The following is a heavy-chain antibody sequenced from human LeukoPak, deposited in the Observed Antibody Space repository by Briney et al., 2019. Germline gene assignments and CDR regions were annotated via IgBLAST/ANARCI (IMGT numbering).Heavy chain of an antibody. CDR1: GYTFTSYG. CDR2: ISAYNGNT. Sequence: ASVKVSCKASGYTFTSYGISWVRQAPGQGLEWMGWISAYNGNTNYAQKLQGRVTMTTDTSTSTAYMELRSLRSDDTAVYYCARVGKYYDFWSGYYYYYYMDVWGKGTTVTVSS. D-gene: IGHD3-3*01. J-gene: IGHJ6*03. CDR3: ARVGKYYDFWSGYYYYYYMDV. V-gene: IGHV1-18*01.